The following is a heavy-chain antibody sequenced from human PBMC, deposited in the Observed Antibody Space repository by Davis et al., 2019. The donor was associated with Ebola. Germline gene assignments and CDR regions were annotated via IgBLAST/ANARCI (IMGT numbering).Heavy chain of an antibody. J-gene: IGHJ4*02. D-gene: IGHD2-8*02. CDR2: IWYDGSNK. V-gene: IGHV3-33*06. Sequence: GRSLRPSCAASGFTFSSYGMHWVRQAPGKGLEWVAVIWYDGSNKYYADSVKGRFTISRDNSKNTLYLQMNSLRAEDTAVYYCAKDKGYCTGGVCYALWLFDYWGQGTLVTVSS. CDR1: GFTFSSYG. CDR3: AKDKGYCTGGVCYALWLFDY.